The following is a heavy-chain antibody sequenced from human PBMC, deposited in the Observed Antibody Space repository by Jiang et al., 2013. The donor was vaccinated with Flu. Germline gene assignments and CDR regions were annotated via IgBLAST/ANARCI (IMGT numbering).Heavy chain of an antibody. CDR3: ARGGRAGSSGWYDFFEY. CDR2: INTNTGNP. V-gene: IGHV7-4-1*02. CDR1: GYTLTTYA. D-gene: IGHD6-19*01. J-gene: IGHJ4*02. Sequence: SGSELKEPGASVKVSCKASGYTLTTYAMNWVRQAPGQGLEWMGWINTNTGNPAHAQGFTGRFVFSLDTSVSTAYLQISSLKAEDTAVYYCARGGRAGSSGWYDFFEYWGQGTLVTVSS.